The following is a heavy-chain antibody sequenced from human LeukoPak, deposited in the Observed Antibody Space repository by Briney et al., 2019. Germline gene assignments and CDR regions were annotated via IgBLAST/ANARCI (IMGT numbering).Heavy chain of an antibody. CDR1: AFTFSSYA. CDR2: ISAGADST. J-gene: IGHJ5*01. Sequence: GGSLRLSCAASAFTFSSYAMSWVRQAPGKGLEWVSAISAGADSTYYADSVQGRFTISRDNSKNTLYLQMSGLRAEDTAVYFCARGAYGDHDSWGQGTLVTASS. D-gene: IGHD4-17*01. CDR3: ARGAYGDHDS. V-gene: IGHV3-23*01.